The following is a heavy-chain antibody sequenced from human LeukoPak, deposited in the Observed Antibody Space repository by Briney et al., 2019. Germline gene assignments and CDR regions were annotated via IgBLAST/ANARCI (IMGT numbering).Heavy chain of an antibody. CDR1: GFTFSSYA. V-gene: IGHV3-23*01. CDR2: INGSGDRT. CDR3: AKPARTDYADY. Sequence: GESLRLSCVASGFTFSSYAMNWVRQAPGKGLEWVSSINGSGDRTYYADSVKGRFTISRDNSKNTLYLQMNSLRAEDTAVYYCAKPARTDYADYWGQGTLVTVSS. D-gene: IGHD1-14*01. J-gene: IGHJ4*02.